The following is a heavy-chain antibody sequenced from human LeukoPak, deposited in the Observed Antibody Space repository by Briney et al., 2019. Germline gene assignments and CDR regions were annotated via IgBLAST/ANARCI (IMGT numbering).Heavy chain of an antibody. V-gene: IGHV3-23*01. Sequence: GGSLRLSCAASGFTCSTYVLSWVRQAPGKGLEWLSLILHSGDSTYYADSVKGRFTISRDNSKNTLFLQMNSLRADDTAVYYCAKIRYSSSSGDFDYWGQGTLVTVSS. CDR3: AKIRYSSSSGDFDY. J-gene: IGHJ4*02. D-gene: IGHD6-6*01. CDR1: GFTCSTYV. CDR2: ILHSGDST.